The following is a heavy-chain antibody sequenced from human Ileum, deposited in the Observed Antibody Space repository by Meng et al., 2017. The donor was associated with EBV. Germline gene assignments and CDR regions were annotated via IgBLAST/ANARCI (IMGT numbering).Heavy chain of an antibody. J-gene: IGHJ4*02. CDR1: DDSTIRSNW. D-gene: IGHD3-16*01. CDR2: ILHAGVT. Sequence: VQLHESGPRLVKPSGTLSLTCSVSDDSTIRSNWWSWVRQPPGKGLEWIGEILHAGVTNYNPSLKSRVSMSVDRSRIQASLNLNSVTAADTAIYYCARGEDYTWDVWGQGILVTVSS. CDR3: ARGEDYTWDV. V-gene: IGHV4-4*02.